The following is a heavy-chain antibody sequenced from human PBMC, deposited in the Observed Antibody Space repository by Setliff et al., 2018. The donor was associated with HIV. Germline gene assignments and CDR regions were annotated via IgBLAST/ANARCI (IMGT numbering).Heavy chain of an antibody. D-gene: IGHD3-10*01. CDR3: ARTFGDLKHYNYYYTIDV. V-gene: IGHV4-39*02. Sequence: ASETLSLTCTVSDGSISGYYWGWIRQPPGKGLEWVGTIYYAGNTFYNPSFESRVTISVDTSKNYVSLKLTSVSAADTAVYYCARTFGDLKHYNYYYTIDVWGQGTTVTVSS. CDR1: DGSISGYY. CDR2: IYYAGNT. J-gene: IGHJ6*02.